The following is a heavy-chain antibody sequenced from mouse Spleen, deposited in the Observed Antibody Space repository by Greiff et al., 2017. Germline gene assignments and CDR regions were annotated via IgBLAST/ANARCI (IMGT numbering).Heavy chain of an antibody. CDR1: GYTFTSYW. J-gene: IGHJ2*01. Sequence: QVQLQQPGAELVRPGTSVKLSCKASGYTFTSYWMHWVKQRPGQGLEWIGVIDPSDSYTNYNQKFKGKATLTVDTSSSTAYMQLSSLTSEDSAVYYCARGYPDYWGQGTTLTVSS. V-gene: IGHV1-59*01. CDR2: IDPSDSYT. CDR3: ARGYPDY.